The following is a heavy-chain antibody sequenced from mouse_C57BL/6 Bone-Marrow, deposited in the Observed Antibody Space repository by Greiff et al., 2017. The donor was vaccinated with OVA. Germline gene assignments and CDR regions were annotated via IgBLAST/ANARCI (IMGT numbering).Heavy chain of an antibody. Sequence: EVQLQQSGPELVKPGASVKISCKASGYTFTGYYMNWVKQSHGKSLEWIGDINPNNGGTSYNQKFKGKATLTVDKSSSTAYMELRSLTSEDSSVYYCARGATVVGPYYAMDYWGQGTSVTVSS. CDR2: INPNNGGT. D-gene: IGHD1-1*01. V-gene: IGHV1-26*01. CDR1: GYTFTGYY. CDR3: ARGATVVGPYYAMDY. J-gene: IGHJ4*01.